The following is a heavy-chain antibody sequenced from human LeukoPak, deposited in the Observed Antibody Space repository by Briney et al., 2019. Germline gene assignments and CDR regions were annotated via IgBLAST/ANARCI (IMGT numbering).Heavy chain of an antibody. CDR1: GFTFSSYA. J-gene: IGHJ4*02. CDR2: ISGSGGST. V-gene: IGHV3-23*01. D-gene: IGHD6-13*01. CDR3: AKGGRRIAAAGTGYFDY. Sequence: GGSLRLSCAASGFTFSSYAMSWVRQAPGKGLEWVSAISGSGGSTYYADSVKGRFTISRDNSKNPLYLQVNSLRAEDTAVYYCAKGGRRIAAAGTGYFDYWGQGTLVTVSS.